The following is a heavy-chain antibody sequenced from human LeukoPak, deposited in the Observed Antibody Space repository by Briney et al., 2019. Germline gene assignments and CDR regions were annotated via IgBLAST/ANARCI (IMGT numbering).Heavy chain of an antibody. V-gene: IGHV1-69*05. J-gene: IGHJ4*02. CDR2: IIPIFGTA. CDR1: GDTSSSYA. Sequence: SVKVSCKASGDTSSSYAISWVRQAPGQGLEWMGRIIPIFGTANYAQKFQGRVMITTDESTSTAYMELSSLRSEDTAVYYCARDVSGYDPDTRFDYWGQGTLVTVSS. D-gene: IGHD5-12*01. CDR3: ARDVSGYDPDTRFDY.